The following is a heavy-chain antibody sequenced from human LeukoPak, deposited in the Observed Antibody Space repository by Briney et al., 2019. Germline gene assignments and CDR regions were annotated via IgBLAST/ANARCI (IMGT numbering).Heavy chain of an antibody. CDR2: IYTSGST. CDR1: GGSIGSYY. J-gene: IGHJ4*02. V-gene: IGHV4-4*07. CDR3: ARDRSGSYYSVYDY. Sequence: SETLSLTCTVSGGSIGSYYWSWIRQPAGKGLEWIGRIYTSGSTNYNPSLKSRVTMSVDTSKNQFSLKLSSVTAADTAVYYCARDRSGSYYSVYDYWGQGTLVTVSS. D-gene: IGHD1-26*01.